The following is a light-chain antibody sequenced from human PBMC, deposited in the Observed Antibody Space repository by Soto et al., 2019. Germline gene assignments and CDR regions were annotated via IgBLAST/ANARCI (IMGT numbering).Light chain of an antibody. J-gene: IGKJ4*01. CDR1: QSVGSY. CDR3: QQRSDWPST. V-gene: IGKV3-11*01. CDR2: DAS. Sequence: EIVLTQSPATLSLSPGDRATLSCRASQSVGSYLGWYQQRPGQAPTLLIYDASNRATGIPARFSGSGYGTDFTLTISSLEPEDFAVYYCQQRSDWPSTFGGGTKVEIK.